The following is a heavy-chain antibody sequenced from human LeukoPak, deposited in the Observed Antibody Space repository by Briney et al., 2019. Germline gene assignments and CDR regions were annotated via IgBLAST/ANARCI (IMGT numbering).Heavy chain of an antibody. CDR2: INHSGST. D-gene: IGHD2-2*01. V-gene: IGHV4-34*01. CDR3: ARGRYVVVPAAIYTIRVTGYDY. J-gene: IGHJ4*02. CDR1: GGSFSGYY. Sequence: PSETLSLICAVYGGSFSGYYWSWIRQPPGKGLEWIGEINHSGSTNYNPSLKSRVTISVDTSKNQFSLKLSSVTAADTAVYYCARGRYVVVPAAIYTIRVTGYDYWGQGTLVTVSS.